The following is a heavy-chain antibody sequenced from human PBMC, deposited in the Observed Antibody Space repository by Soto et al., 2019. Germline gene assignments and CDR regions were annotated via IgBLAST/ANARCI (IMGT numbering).Heavy chain of an antibody. D-gene: IGHD6-19*01. CDR1: GYSFTTYW. CDR3: ARVAGRENWFDP. J-gene: IGHJ5*02. CDR2: IYPGDSDT. V-gene: IGHV5-51*01. Sequence: GASLKISCKASGYSFTTYWIGWVRQMPGKGLEWMGIIYPGDSDTRYSPSFQGQVTISADKSISTAFLQWSSLKASDTAIYYCARVAGRENWFDPWGQGTLVTVPS.